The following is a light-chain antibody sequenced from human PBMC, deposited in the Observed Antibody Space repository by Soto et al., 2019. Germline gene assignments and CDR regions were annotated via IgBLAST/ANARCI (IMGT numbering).Light chain of an antibody. J-gene: IGKJ5*01. V-gene: IGKV3D-20*02. Sequence: EFVLTQSPGTLSLSPGERATLSCRASQTVRNNYLAWYQQKPGQAPRLLIYDASSRATGIPDRFSGGGSGTDFTLTISSLQAADFAVYHCQHYNNWPITFGQGTRLEIK. CDR1: QTVRNNY. CDR2: DAS. CDR3: QHYNNWPIT.